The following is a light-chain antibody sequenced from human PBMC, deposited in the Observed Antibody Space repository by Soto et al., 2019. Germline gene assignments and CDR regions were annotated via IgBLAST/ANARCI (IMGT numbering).Light chain of an antibody. CDR3: QSYDSSLSGWV. CDR1: SSNIGAGYD. CDR2: GNS. V-gene: IGLV1-40*01. Sequence: QSVLTQPPAVSGAPGQSVTISCTGSSSNIGAGYDVHWYQQLPRTAPKLLIYGNSNRSSGVPDRFSGSKSGTSASLAITGLQAEDEADYYCQSYDSSLSGWVFGGGTKLTV. J-gene: IGLJ2*01.